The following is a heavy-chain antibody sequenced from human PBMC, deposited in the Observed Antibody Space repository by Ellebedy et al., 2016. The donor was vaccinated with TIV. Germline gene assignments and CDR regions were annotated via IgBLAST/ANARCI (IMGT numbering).Heavy chain of an antibody. CDR3: AKSFGSENYQEYFFDY. CDR2: IKEDGSER. J-gene: IGHJ4*02. D-gene: IGHD3-10*01. V-gene: IGHV3-7*03. CDR1: GFTFSNYW. Sequence: GESLKISCAVSGFTFSNYWMSWVRQAPGKGLEWVANIKEDGSERNHVDSVKGRFTISRDNSKSTLYLQMSSLRAEDTAVYYCAKSFGSENYQEYFFDYWGQGTLVTVSS.